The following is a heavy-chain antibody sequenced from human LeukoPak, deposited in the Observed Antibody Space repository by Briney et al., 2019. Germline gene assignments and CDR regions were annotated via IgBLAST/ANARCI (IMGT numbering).Heavy chain of an antibody. CDR2: INSDGSWT. J-gene: IGHJ4*02. V-gene: IGHV3-74*01. CDR1: GNYW. D-gene: IGHD2/OR15-2a*01. CDR3: VSFYETY. Sequence: SGGSLRLSCAASGNYWMYWVRQAPGKGLVWVSHINSDGSWTGYADSVKGRFTISKDNAKNTVYLQMNSLRAEDTAVYYCVSFYETYWGRGTLVTVSS.